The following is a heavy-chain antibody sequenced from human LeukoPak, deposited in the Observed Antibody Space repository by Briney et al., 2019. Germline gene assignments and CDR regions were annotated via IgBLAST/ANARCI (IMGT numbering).Heavy chain of an antibody. D-gene: IGHD6-13*01. CDR1: GGSISSYY. Sequence: SETLSLTCTVSGGSISSYYWSWIRQPPGKGLEWTGYIYYSGSTNYNPSLKSRVTISVDTSKNQFSLKLSSVTAADTAVYYCARYSSSWHYFDYWGQGTLVTVSS. V-gene: IGHV4-59*08. CDR3: ARYSSSWHYFDY. CDR2: IYYSGST. J-gene: IGHJ4*02.